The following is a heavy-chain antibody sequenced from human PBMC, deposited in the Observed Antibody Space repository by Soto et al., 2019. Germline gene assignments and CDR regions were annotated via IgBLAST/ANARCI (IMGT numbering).Heavy chain of an antibody. J-gene: IGHJ4*02. CDR1: GFTFSSYG. V-gene: IGHV3-33*01. D-gene: IGHD4-17*01. CDR3: ASYGDYHGGGFFFDY. CDR2: IWYDGSNK. Sequence: QVQLVESGGGVVQPGRSLRLSCAASGFTFSSYGMHWVRQAPGKGLEWVAVIWYDGSNKYYADSVKGRFTISRDNSKNQLHLQMNSLRAEDTAVYYCASYGDYHGGGFFFDYWGQGTLVTVSS.